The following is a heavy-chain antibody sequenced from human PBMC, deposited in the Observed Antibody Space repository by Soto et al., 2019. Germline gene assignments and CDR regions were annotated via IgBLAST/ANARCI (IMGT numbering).Heavy chain of an antibody. Sequence: QLVESGGGFVKPGMSLRLTCAASGFTFSAAWMTWVRQAPGKGLELVGLIRSQGDGGTADYAPPVRGRFTISRDDAQNMVYLHMDNLQAEDTAVYYCITAPLRWGRGTLVTVSS. V-gene: IGHV3-15*01. CDR1: GFTFSAAW. CDR3: ITAPLR. CDR2: IRSQGDGGTA. J-gene: IGHJ4*02.